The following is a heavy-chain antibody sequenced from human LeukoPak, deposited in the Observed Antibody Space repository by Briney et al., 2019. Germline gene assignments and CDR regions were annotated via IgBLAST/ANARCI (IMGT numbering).Heavy chain of an antibody. V-gene: IGHV4-34*01. Sequence: SKTLSLTCAVYGGSFSGYYWSWIRQPPGKGLEWIGEINHSGSTNYNPSLKSRVTISIDTSKNQFSLKLSSVTAADTAVYYCARGYGLRYFDWLLFDYWGQGTLVTVSS. D-gene: IGHD3-9*01. CDR1: GGSFSGYY. CDR3: ARGYGLRYFDWLLFDY. J-gene: IGHJ4*02. CDR2: INHSGST.